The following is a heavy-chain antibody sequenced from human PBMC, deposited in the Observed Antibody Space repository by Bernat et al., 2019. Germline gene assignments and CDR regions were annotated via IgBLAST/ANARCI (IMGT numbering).Heavy chain of an antibody. CDR3: ARDSSSWLEKPGRLDY. CDR1: GFTFSSYS. D-gene: IGHD6-13*01. V-gene: IGHV3-21*01. Sequence: EVQLLESGGGLVQPGGSLRLSCAASGFTFSSYSMNWVRQAPGKGLEWVSSISSSSSYIYYADSVKGRFTISRDNAKNSLYLQMNSLRAEDTAVYYCARDSSSWLEKPGRLDYWGQGTLVTVSS. CDR2: ISSSSSYI. J-gene: IGHJ4*02.